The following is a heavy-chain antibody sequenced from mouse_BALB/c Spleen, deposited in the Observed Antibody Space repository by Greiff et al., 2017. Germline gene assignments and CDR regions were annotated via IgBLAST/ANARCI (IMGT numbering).Heavy chain of an antibody. J-gene: IGHJ3*01. Sequence: EVKLVESGGGLVQPGGSMKLSCVASGFTFSSYAMSWVRQSPEKRLEWVAEISSGGSYTYYPDTVTGRFTISRDNAKNTLYLEMSSLRSEDTAMYYCARGDYGSSSWFAYWGQGTLVTVSA. CDR3: ARGDYGSSSWFAY. CDR2: ISSGGSYT. CDR1: GFTFSSYA. V-gene: IGHV5-9-4*01. D-gene: IGHD1-1*01.